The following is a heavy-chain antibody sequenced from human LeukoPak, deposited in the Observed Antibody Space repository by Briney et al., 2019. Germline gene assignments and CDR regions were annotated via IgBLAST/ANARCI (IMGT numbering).Heavy chain of an antibody. D-gene: IGHD1-26*01. Sequence: PGGSLRLSCAASGFTFSSYAMSWVRQAPGKGLEWVSAISGSGGSTYYADSVKGRFTISRDNSKNTLYLQMNSLRAEDTAVYYCAKAPTLWDSGSVSSLWGQGTLVTVSS. J-gene: IGHJ4*02. V-gene: IGHV3-23*01. CDR2: ISGSGGST. CDR1: GFTFSSYA. CDR3: AKAPTLWDSGSVSSL.